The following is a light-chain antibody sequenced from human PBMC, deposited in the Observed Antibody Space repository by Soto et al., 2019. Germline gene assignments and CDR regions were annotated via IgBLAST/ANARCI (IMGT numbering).Light chain of an antibody. CDR1: SGHSSYA. V-gene: IGLV4-69*01. J-gene: IGLJ2*01. CDR3: QTWGTGIQV. Sequence: QLVLTQSPSPSASLGATVKLTCTLSSGHSSYAIAWHQQQPEKGPRYLMKLNSDGSHSKGDGIPDRFSGSSSGAERYLTISSLQSEDEADYYCQTWGTGIQVFGGGTKLTVL. CDR2: LNSDGSH.